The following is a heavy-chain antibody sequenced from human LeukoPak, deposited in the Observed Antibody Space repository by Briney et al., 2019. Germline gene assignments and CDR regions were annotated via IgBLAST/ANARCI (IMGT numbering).Heavy chain of an antibody. J-gene: IGHJ4*02. V-gene: IGHV5-10-1*01. CDR1: GYSFTSYW. CDR3: ASMFSTGLQPAGFDY. D-gene: IGHD3-10*02. Sequence: ESPQISGKGSGYSFTSYWISWVRQMPGKGLEWMGRIDPSDSYTNYSPSFQGHVTISADKSISTAYLQWSSLKASDTAMYYCASMFSTGLQPAGFDYWGQDTVDPVSS. CDR2: IDPSDSYT.